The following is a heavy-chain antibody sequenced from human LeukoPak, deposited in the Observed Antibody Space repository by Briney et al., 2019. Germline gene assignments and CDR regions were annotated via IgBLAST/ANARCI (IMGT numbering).Heavy chain of an antibody. CDR3: ARDALRYFDWLPHLDY. Sequence: GASVTVSCKASGYTFTSYDINWVRQAPGQGLEWMGWMNPNSGNTGYAQKFQGRVTMTRNTSISTAYMELSSLRSEDTAVYYCARDALRYFDWLPHLDYWGQGTLVTVSS. J-gene: IGHJ4*02. CDR1: GYTFTSYD. D-gene: IGHD3-9*01. CDR2: MNPNSGNT. V-gene: IGHV1-8*01.